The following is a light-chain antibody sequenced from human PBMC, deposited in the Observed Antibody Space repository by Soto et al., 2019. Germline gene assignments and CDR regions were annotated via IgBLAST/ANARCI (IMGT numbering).Light chain of an antibody. J-gene: IGKJ2*01. CDR1: QTITGY. V-gene: IGKV1-39*01. Sequence: DIQMTQSPSSLSASVGDRVTITCRASQTITGYLNWYQQRPGKAPKLLIYAASSLQSGVPSRFSGSGSGTDFTLTINSLQAEDFATYYCQQSHGIPYTFGQGTKVEIK. CDR3: QQSHGIPYT. CDR2: AAS.